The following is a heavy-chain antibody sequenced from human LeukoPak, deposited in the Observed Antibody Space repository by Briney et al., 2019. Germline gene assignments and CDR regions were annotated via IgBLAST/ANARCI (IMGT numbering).Heavy chain of an antibody. D-gene: IGHD4-23*01. CDR3: ANYEAYGGNSGFDY. CDR2: ISGSDGST. V-gene: IGHV3-23*01. CDR1: AFTFSSYA. Sequence: GGSLRLSCAASAFTFSSYAMSWVRQAPGKGLEWVSVISGSDGSTYYADSVKGRFTISRDNSKNTLYLQMNSLRAEDTAVYYCANYEAYGGNSGFDYWGQGTLVTVSS. J-gene: IGHJ4*02.